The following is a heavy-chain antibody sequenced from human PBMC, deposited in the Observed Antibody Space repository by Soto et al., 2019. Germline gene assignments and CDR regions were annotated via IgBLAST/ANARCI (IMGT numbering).Heavy chain of an antibody. CDR1: GGTVARSHW. Sequence: SETLSLTCGVSGGTVARSHWWSWVSQSPGRGLAWSGDVYHTGDTNFNSAIQSRVTSSVDKSNNQFSLRLAAVTAADTAVYFWAREIVTAGGNNYFDPWGPGTLGTVSS. CDR2: VYHTGDT. J-gene: IGHJ5*02. CDR3: AREIVTAGGNNYFDP. V-gene: IGHV4-4*02. D-gene: IGHD1-20*01.